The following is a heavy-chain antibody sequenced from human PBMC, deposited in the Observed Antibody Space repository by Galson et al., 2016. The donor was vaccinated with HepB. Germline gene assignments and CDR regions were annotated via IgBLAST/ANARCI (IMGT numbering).Heavy chain of an antibody. CDR3: AREAGLYSSGWHYSDN. J-gene: IGHJ4*02. D-gene: IGHD6-19*01. V-gene: IGHV3-33*08. Sequence: SLRLSCAASGFTFSTYGFHWVRQAPGKGLEWVAVIWYDGSQRYYSDSVEGRFTISRDNSKNTLFLQMNSLRPEDTAVYYCAREAGLYSSGWHYSDNWGQGTLVTVSS. CDR1: GFTFSTYG. CDR2: IWYDGSQR.